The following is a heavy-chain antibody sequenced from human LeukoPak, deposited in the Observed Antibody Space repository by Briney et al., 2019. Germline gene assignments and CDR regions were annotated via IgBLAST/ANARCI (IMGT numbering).Heavy chain of an antibody. J-gene: IGHJ6*03. CDR3: ARHRELRYYMDV. CDR1: GFSFSSYN. CDR2: ISSSTT. Sequence: GGSLRLSCAASGFSFSSYNMNWVRQAPGKGLEWVSYISSSTTYYADSVKGRFTISRDNAENSLYLQMNSLRAEDTAVYYCARHRELRYYMDVWGKGTTVTVSS. V-gene: IGHV3-48*01. D-gene: IGHD3-10*01.